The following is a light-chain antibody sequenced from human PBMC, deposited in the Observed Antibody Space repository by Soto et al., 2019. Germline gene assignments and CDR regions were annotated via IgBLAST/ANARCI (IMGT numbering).Light chain of an antibody. CDR3: QQYNNWTQRGT. CDR1: QSVSSN. J-gene: IGKJ1*01. CDR2: GAS. Sequence: EIVMTQSPATLSVSQGERATLSCRASQSVSSNLAWYQQKPGQAPRLLIYGASTRATGIPARFSGSGSGTEFTLNISSLQSEDFAVYYCQQYNNWTQRGTFGQGTKVDIK. V-gene: IGKV3-15*01.